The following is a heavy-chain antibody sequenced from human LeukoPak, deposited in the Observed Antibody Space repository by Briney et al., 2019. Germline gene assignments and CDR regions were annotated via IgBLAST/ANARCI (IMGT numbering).Heavy chain of an antibody. J-gene: IGHJ5*02. CDR3: AREAAAGPFDNCFDP. V-gene: IGHV1-8*01. D-gene: IGHD6-13*01. CDR2: MNPNSGNT. CDR1: GHTFTSYD. Sequence: ASVKVSCKASGHTFTSYDINWVRQATGQGLEWMGWMNPNSGNTGYAQKFQGRVTMTRNTSISTAYMELSSLRSEDTAVYYCAREAAAGPFDNCFDPWGQGTLVTVSS.